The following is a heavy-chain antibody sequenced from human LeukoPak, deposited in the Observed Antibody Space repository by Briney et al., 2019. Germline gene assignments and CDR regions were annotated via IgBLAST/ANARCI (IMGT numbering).Heavy chain of an antibody. CDR3: AKGFYSADYYYGMDV. J-gene: IGHJ6*02. CDR1: GFTFSSYV. D-gene: IGHD2-15*01. CDR2: TSYDGSKR. Sequence: GGPLRLSCAASGFTFSSYVMHWVRQAPGKGLEWVAVTSYDGSKRYYGDSVKGRFTISRDNTKNTLYLQMNSLRPEDTAVYYCAKGFYSADYYYGMDVWGQGTTVIVSS. V-gene: IGHV3-30*18.